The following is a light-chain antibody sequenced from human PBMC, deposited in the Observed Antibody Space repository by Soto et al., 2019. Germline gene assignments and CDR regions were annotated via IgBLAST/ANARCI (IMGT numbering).Light chain of an antibody. CDR3: SSNTDSSHYV. CDR2: QVT. Sequence: QPVRAQPASVSGSPGQSITISCTGTSSDLAIYNYVSWYQQQPGKAPKLMIYQVTNRPSGVSNRFSSSRSGNTASLTISGLQAEYVADSSCSSNTDSSHYVFGPGSKVAGL. V-gene: IGLV2-14*01. J-gene: IGLJ1*01. CDR1: SSDLAIYNY.